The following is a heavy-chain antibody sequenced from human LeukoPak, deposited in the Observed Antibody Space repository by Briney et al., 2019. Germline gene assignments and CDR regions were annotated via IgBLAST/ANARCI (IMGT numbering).Heavy chain of an antibody. J-gene: IGHJ4*02. D-gene: IGHD4-17*01. CDR3: AKYRMTTVTYIDY. CDR1: GFTFSDYY. Sequence: GGSLRLSCAASGFTFSDYYMSWIRQAPGKGLEWVSYISSSGSTIYYADSVKGRFTISRDNSKNTLYLQMNSLRPEDTAVYYCAKYRMTTVTYIDYWGQGTLVTVSS. CDR2: ISSSGSTI. V-gene: IGHV3-11*04.